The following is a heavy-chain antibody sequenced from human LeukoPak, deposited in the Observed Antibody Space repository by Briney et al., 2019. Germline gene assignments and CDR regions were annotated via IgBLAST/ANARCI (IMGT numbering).Heavy chain of an antibody. V-gene: IGHV3-23*01. CDR3: AKVPGTHYDFWSGYYYYFDY. D-gene: IGHD3-3*01. CDR2: ISGSGGST. CDR1: GFTVSSNY. Sequence: GGSLRLSCAASGFTVSSNYMSWVRQAPGKGLEWVSAISGSGGSTYYADSVKGRFTISRDNSKNTLYLQMNSLRAEDTAVYYCAKVPGTHYDFWSGYYYYFDYWGQGTLVTVSS. J-gene: IGHJ4*02.